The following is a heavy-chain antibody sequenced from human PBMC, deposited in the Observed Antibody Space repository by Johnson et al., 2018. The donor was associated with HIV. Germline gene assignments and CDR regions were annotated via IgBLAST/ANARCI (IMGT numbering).Heavy chain of an antibody. CDR2: IWYDGSNK. Sequence: QVQLVESGGGVVQPGTSLRLSCAASGFTFSSYPMHWVRQAPGKGLEWVAVIWYDGSNKYYADSMKGRFPISRDNAKNSLYLQMNSLRAEDTALYYCARGGLGYQNIHDPFDIWGQGTMVTVSS. CDR1: GFTFSSYP. J-gene: IGHJ3*02. V-gene: IGHV3-33*08. CDR3: ARGGLGYQNIHDPFDI. D-gene: IGHD3-16*02.